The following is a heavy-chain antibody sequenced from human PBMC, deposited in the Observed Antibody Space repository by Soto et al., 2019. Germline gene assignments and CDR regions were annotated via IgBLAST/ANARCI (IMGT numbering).Heavy chain of an antibody. CDR3: ASAPSPYDCSGETCSSGTHA. CDR1: GFTFTSYA. CDR2: IWYDGITK. Sequence: QMQLVESGGGVVQPGTSLRLSCVGSGFTFTSYAIHWVRQTPGKGLEWLAVIWYDGITKFHTASVKGRFAISRDNSNNTVYLQRHSLTAGATALSPCASAPSPYDCSGETCSSGTHAWGQGTLVTVSS. J-gene: IGHJ5*02. D-gene: IGHD2-15*01. V-gene: IGHV3-33*03.